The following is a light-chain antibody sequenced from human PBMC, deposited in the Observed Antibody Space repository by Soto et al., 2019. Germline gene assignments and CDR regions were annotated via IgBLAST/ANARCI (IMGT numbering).Light chain of an antibody. J-gene: IGKJ4*01. CDR2: LGS. CDR3: MQALQIPLT. CDR1: QSLLHSNGYNY. Sequence: DFVMTQSPLSLPVTPGEPASISCRSSQSLLHSNGYNYLDWYLQKPGQSPQLLIYLGSNRASGVPDRFSGSGSGTDFTLKISRVEAEDVGLYYCMQALQIPLTFGGGTKVEIK. V-gene: IGKV2-28*01.